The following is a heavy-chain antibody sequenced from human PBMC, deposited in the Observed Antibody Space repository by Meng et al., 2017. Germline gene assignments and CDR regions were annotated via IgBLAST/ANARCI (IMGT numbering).Heavy chain of an antibody. CDR2: ISYDGSNK. V-gene: IGHV3-30*01. CDR1: GFTFSSYA. D-gene: IGHD2-15*01. Sequence: GESLKISCAASGFTFSSYAMHWVRQAPGKGLEWVAVISYDGSNKYYADSVKGRFTISRDNSKNTLYLQMNSLRAEDTAVYYCARPILGYCSGGSCYETLNAFDIWGHGTMVTVSS. CDR3: ARPILGYCSGGSCYETLNAFDI. J-gene: IGHJ3*02.